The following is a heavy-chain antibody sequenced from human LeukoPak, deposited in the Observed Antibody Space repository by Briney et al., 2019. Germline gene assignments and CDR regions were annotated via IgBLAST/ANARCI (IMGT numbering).Heavy chain of an antibody. V-gene: IGHV3-48*04. CDR2: ISNSGSNI. D-gene: IGHD3-22*01. CDR3: ARSSTTYYYDTSSHY. J-gene: IGHJ4*02. CDR1: GFTFSSYS. Sequence: GGSLRLSCAASGFTFSSYSMNWVRQAPGKGLEWVSYISNSGSNIYYADSVKGRFTISRDNAKNSLYLQMNSLRAGDTAVYYCARSSTTYYYDTSSHYWGQGTLVTVSS.